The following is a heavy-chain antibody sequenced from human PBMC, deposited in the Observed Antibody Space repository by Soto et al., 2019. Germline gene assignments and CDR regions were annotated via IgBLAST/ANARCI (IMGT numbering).Heavy chain of an antibody. CDR2: VSGSGDNT. CDR3: AKDPLMVPSGIDY. J-gene: IGHJ4*02. Sequence: EVRLLESGGGLVPPGGSLRLSCAASGFIFTTYAMSWVRQTPGKGLEWVSTVSGSGDNTYYADSVKGRFTISRDNSENTLYLQMYSLRAEDTAVYYCAKDPLMVPSGIDYWGQGTLVTVSS. V-gene: IGHV3-23*01. D-gene: IGHD2-8*01. CDR1: GFIFTTYA.